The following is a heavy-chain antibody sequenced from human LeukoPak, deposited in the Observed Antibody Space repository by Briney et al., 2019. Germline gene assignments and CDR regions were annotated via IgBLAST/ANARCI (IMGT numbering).Heavy chain of an antibody. CDR1: GFTFSNYW. V-gene: IGHV3-74*01. CDR2: IKSDGNIT. J-gene: IGHJ4*02. CDR3: ARVAQVHYHFDF. D-gene: IGHD1-26*01. Sequence: GGSLILSCAASGFTFSNYWMYWVRQAPGKGLVWVSQIKSDGNITNYADSVKGRFTISRDNSKNTLYLQMNSLRAEDTAVYYCARVAQVHYHFDFWGQGTPVTVSS.